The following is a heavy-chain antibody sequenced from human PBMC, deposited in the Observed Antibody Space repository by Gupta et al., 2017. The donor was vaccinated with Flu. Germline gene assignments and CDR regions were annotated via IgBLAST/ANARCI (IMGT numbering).Heavy chain of an antibody. CDR2: VSGSGGST. V-gene: IGHV3-23*01. Sequence: GRGVEWVSRVSGSGGSTYYADSVKGRFTISRDNSKNTLYLQMNTLRAEDTAVYYCARTYCSTTSCYPYYFDYWGQGSLVTVSS. D-gene: IGHD2-2*01. J-gene: IGHJ4*02. CDR3: ARTYCSTTSCYPYYFDY.